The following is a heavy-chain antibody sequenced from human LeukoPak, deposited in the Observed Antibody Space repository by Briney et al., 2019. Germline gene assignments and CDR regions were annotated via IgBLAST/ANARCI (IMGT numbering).Heavy chain of an antibody. CDR1: GFTFDDYA. CDR3: AKVGGIFGELSFDY. V-gene: IGHV3-9*01. D-gene: IGHD3-10*01. J-gene: IGHJ4*02. Sequence: PGGSLRLSCAASGFTFDDYAMHRVRQAPGKGLEWVSGISWNSGSIGYADSVKGRFTISRDNAKNSLYLQMNSLRAEDTAVYYCAKVGGIFGELSFDYWGQGTLVTVSS. CDR2: ISWNSGSI.